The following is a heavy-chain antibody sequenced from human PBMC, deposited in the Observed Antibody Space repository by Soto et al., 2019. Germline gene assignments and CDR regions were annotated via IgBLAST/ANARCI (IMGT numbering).Heavy chain of an antibody. CDR3: ARVSGIYYYGMDV. V-gene: IGHV4-30-2*01. Sequence: SETLSLTCAVSGGSISSGGYFWSWIRQPPGKGLEWIGYIYHSGSTYYNPSLKSRVSISVDRSKNQFSLKLSSLTAADTAVYYCARVSGIYYYGMDVWGQGTTVT. CDR1: GGSISSGGYF. CDR2: IYHSGST. J-gene: IGHJ6*02. D-gene: IGHD3-10*01.